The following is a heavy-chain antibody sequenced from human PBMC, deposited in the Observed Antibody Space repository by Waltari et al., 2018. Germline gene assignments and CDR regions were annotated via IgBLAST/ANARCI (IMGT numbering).Heavy chain of an antibody. V-gene: IGHV3-11*01. CDR3: ARDPHQAGDY. Sequence: QVQVVESGGGLVKPGGSLRLSCVASGLTFTDYYMSWIRQAPGKGLEWGSFIDKSGITIFYADSVKGRFTVSRDNAKNSLYLQMNTLSPDDTAVYYCARDPHQAGDYWGQGTLVTVSS. CDR2: IDKSGITI. J-gene: IGHJ4*02. CDR1: GLTFTDYY. D-gene: IGHD2-2*01.